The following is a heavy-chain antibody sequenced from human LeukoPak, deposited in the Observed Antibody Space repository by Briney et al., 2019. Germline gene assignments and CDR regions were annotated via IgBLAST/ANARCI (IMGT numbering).Heavy chain of an antibody. CDR3: ARVGRRTAAGTPFDY. Sequence: ASVKVSCKASGYTFTGYYMHWVRQALGQGLEGMGWISPNSGSTNYAQKFQGRVTMTRDTSISTAYMELSRLKSDDTAVYYCARVGRRTAAGTPFDYWGQGTLVTVSS. V-gene: IGHV1-2*02. D-gene: IGHD6-13*01. CDR1: GYTFTGYY. J-gene: IGHJ4*02. CDR2: ISPNSGST.